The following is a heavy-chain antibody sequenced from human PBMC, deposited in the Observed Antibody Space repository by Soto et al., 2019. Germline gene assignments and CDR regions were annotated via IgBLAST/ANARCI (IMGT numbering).Heavy chain of an antibody. J-gene: IGHJ4*02. CDR1: GGSISSYY. CDR3: ARAGRVDTAMFFDY. CDR2: IYYSGST. V-gene: IGHV4-59*01. D-gene: IGHD5-18*01. Sequence: SETLSLTCTVSGGSISSYYWSWIRQPPGKGLEWIGYIYYSGSTNYNPSLKSRVTISVDTSKNQFSLKLSSVTAADTAVYYCARAGRVDTAMFFDYWGQGTLVTVSS.